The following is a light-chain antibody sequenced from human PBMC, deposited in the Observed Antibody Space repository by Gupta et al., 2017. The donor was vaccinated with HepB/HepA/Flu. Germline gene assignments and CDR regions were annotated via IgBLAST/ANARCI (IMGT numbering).Light chain of an antibody. V-gene: IGLV6-57*03. CDR3: QYYGAGDNRV. CDR2: ENN. J-gene: IGLJ3*02. Sequence: FLLTQPPSVSYSPVTTVTISCTRDSGIIARDDVLWYQQHPGSAPTTIVNENNQTHNTMPYRCAASIDTASKAASTMIGDEQQDEEDDYYCQYYGAGDNRVFGGGTKLTVL. CDR1: SGIIARDD.